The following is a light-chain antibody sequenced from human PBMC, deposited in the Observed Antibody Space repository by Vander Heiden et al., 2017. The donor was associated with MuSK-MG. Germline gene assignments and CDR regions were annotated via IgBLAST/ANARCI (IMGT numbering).Light chain of an antibody. CDR3: QQSYSTPRT. CDR2: AAS. CDR1: QSISSY. Sequence: DMQITRSPSSLSASVGDRVTITCRASQSISSYLNWYQQKPGKAPKLLIYAASSLQSGVRSRFRRSGSGTDFTLTISSLQPEDFATYYCQQSYSTPRTFGQGTKVEIK. J-gene: IGKJ2*01. V-gene: IGKV1-39*01.